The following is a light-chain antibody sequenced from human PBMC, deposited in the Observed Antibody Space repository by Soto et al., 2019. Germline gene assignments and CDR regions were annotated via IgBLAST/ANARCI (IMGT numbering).Light chain of an antibody. CDR1: QSLNGW. J-gene: IGKJ1*01. CDR3: QQYNSNWWT. Sequence: DIQMTQSPSTLSASVGDRVTITCRASQSLNGWLAWFQKKPGKAPKVLIYKVSNLESGVPLRFSGSGSETGFTLTISSLQPDDFATYYCQQYNSNWWTFGQGTKVEIK. CDR2: KVS. V-gene: IGKV1-5*03.